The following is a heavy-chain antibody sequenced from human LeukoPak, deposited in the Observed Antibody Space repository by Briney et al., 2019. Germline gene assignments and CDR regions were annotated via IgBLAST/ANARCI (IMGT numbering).Heavy chain of an antibody. V-gene: IGHV4-59*07. Sequence: SYTLSLTCTISVGSMNSYYWSWLQQPPGRGLERSAYIYYSGNTNYNPSLKSRVTISVDTSKNQFSLKLSSVTAADTAVYYCARATADCSSTSCYLNWFDPWGQGTLVTVSS. CDR1: VGSMNSYY. CDR3: ARATADCSSTSCYLNWFDP. CDR2: IYYSGNT. J-gene: IGHJ5*02. D-gene: IGHD2-2*01.